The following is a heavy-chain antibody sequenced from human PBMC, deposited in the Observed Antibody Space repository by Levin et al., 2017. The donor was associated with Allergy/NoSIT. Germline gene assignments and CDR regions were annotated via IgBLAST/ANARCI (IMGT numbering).Heavy chain of an antibody. CDR2: ISAYNGNT. CDR1: GYTFTSYG. CDR3: ARDRVGPYYDFWSGYPSEYYYYGMDV. D-gene: IGHD3-3*01. J-gene: IGHJ6*02. Sequence: ASVKVSCKASGYTFTSYGISWVRQAPGQGLEWMGWISAYNGNTNYAQKLQGRVTMTTDTSTSTAYMELRSLRSDDTAVYYCARDRVGPYYDFWSGYPSEYYYYGMDVWGQGTTVTVSS. V-gene: IGHV1-18*01.